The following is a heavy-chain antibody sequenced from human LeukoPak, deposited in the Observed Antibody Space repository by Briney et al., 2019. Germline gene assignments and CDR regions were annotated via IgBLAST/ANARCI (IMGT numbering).Heavy chain of an antibody. CDR2: IIPILGIA. CDR1: GGIFSSYT. D-gene: IGHD1-26*01. J-gene: IGHJ4*02. V-gene: IGHV1-69*04. Sequence: ASVKVSCKASGGIFSSYTISWVRQAPGQGLEWMGRIIPILGIANYAQKFQGRVTITADKSTSTAYMELSSLRSEDTAVYYCAREWKVGAFYYFDYWGQGTLVTVSS. CDR3: AREWKVGAFYYFDY.